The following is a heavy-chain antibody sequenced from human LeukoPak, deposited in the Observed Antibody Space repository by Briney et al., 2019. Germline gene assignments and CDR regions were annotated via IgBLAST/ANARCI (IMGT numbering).Heavy chain of an antibody. J-gene: IGHJ4*02. V-gene: IGHV3-23*01. D-gene: IGHD1-14*01. CDR3: AKGDYNTRDSFDY. CDR1: GFTFSSYA. CDR2: ISGSGGST. Sequence: GGSLRLSCAASGFTFSSYAMNWVRQAPGKGLEWVSGISGSGGSTYYADSVKGRFTISRDNSKNTLYLQMNSLRAEDTAAYYCAKGDYNTRDSFDYWGQGTLVTVSS.